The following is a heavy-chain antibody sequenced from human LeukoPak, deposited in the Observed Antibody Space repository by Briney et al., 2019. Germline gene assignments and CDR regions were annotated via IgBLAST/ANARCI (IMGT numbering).Heavy chain of an antibody. Sequence: GGSLRLSCAASGFTFSSYAMHWVRQAPGKGLEWVAVISYDGSNKYYADSVKGRFTISRDNSKNTLYLQMNSLRAEDSAVYYCARDVDTSMGFYYGMDVWGQGTTVTVSS. V-gene: IGHV3-30*14. CDR2: ISYDGSNK. D-gene: IGHD5-18*01. CDR3: ARDVDTSMGFYYGMDV. CDR1: GFTFSSYA. J-gene: IGHJ6*02.